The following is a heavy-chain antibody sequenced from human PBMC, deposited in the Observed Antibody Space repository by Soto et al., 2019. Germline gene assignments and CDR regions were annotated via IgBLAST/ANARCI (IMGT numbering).Heavy chain of an antibody. CDR1: GFTFSSYA. CDR2: ISYDGSNK. V-gene: IGHV3-30-3*01. D-gene: IGHD2-15*01. CDR3: ARERVVVAAGDYYYYGMEV. Sequence: GGSLRLSCAASGFTFSSYAMHWVRQAPGKGLEWVAVISYDGSNKYYADSVKGRFTISRDNSKNTLYLQMNSLRAEDTAVYYCARERVVVAAGDYYYYGMEVWGQGTTVTVSS. J-gene: IGHJ6*02.